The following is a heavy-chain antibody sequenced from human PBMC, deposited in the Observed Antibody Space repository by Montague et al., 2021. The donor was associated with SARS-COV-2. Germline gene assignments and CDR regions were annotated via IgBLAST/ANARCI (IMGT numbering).Heavy chain of an antibody. Sequence: SETLSLTCGVSGDSISTSTWWTWVRQPPGKGLEWIGEIFHSGTINYNPSLKRRVSISVDKSNNQFSLRLSSLIAADTAVYYCATLSRRTAAGTRDYFGLDVWGQGTTVVVSS. CDR2: IFHSGTI. J-gene: IGHJ6*02. CDR1: GDSISTSTW. V-gene: IGHV4-4*02. D-gene: IGHD6-13*01. CDR3: ATLSRRTAAGTRDYFGLDV.